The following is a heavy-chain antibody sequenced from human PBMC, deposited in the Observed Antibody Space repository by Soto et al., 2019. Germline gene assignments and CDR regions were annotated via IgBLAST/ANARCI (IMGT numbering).Heavy chain of an antibody. CDR3: ARDSRPRGQYYYDSTGYYWFDY. Sequence: ASVKVSCKASGYTFTSYYMHWVRQAPGQGLEWMGIINPSGGSTNYAQKFQGRVTMTRDTSTSTVYMELSSLRSEDTAVYYCARDSRPRGQYYYDSTGYYWFDYWGQGTLVTVSS. V-gene: IGHV1-46*01. J-gene: IGHJ4*02. CDR1: GYTFTSYY. CDR2: INPSGGST. D-gene: IGHD3-22*01.